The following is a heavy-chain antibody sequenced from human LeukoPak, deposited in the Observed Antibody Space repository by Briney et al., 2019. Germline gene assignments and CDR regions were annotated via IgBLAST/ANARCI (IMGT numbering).Heavy chain of an antibody. CDR3: VRYGEPVKALDI. Sequence: GRSLRLSCAASGFTFSRYDFYWVRQAPGKGLEWVAGISNDGSNKNYADSVKGRFTISRDNSKNTLYLQLNSLRADDTAVYYCVRYGEPVKALDIWGQGTMVTVSS. D-gene: IGHD4-17*01. J-gene: IGHJ3*02. V-gene: IGHV3-30-3*01. CDR1: GFTFSRYD. CDR2: ISNDGSNK.